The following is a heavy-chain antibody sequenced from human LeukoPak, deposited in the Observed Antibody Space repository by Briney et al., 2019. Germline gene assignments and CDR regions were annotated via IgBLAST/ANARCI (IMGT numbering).Heavy chain of an antibody. V-gene: IGHV3-30*02. CDR3: ARAGLWDYSDSSGYHNGAFDI. Sequence: GGSLRLSCAASGFTFSSYGMHWVRPAPGKGLGWVAFIRHDGSNKYYADSVKGRFTISRDNSKNTLYLQMNSLRAGDTAVYYCARAGLWDYSDSSGYHNGAFDIWGQGTMVTVSS. CDR2: IRHDGSNK. D-gene: IGHD3-22*01. CDR1: GFTFSSYG. J-gene: IGHJ3*02.